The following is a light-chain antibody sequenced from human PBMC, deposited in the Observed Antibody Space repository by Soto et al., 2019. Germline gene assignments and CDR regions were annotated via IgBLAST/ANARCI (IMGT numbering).Light chain of an antibody. J-gene: IGKJ1*01. CDR3: HQYQSYS. V-gene: IGKV1-5*01. CDR1: QGISRS. CDR2: HAS. Sequence: DIQMTQSPSSVSASVGDRVTISCQASQGISRSLAWYQQKPGTAPKLLIYHASNLESGVPSRFSGSGSGTDFTLTVSSLQPDDFATYYCHQYQSYSFGQGTKVDIK.